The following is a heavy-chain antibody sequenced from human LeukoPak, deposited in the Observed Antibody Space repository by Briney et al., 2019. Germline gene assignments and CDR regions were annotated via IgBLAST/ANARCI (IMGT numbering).Heavy chain of an antibody. CDR1: GYTFTSYY. V-gene: IGHV1-18*04. CDR2: ISAYNGNT. D-gene: IGHD2-21*02. J-gene: IGHJ4*02. CDR3: AREMVVTANFDY. Sequence: ASVKVSCKASGYTFTSYYMHWVRQAPGQGLEWMGWISAYNGNTNYAQKLQGRVTMTTDTSTSTAYMELRSLRSDDTAVYYCAREMVVTANFDYWGQGTLVTVSS.